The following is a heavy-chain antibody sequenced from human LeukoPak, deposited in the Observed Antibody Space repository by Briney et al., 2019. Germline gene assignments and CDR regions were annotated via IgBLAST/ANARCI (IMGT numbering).Heavy chain of an antibody. CDR2: IYYNGHT. D-gene: IGHD1-14*01. CDR3: AREEPPGKVDY. V-gene: IGHV4-59*12. Sequence: SETLSLTCTVSGGSIATYYWSWIRQPPGKGLEWIGYIYYNGHTDYNPSLKSRVTISVHTSKNQFSLKLSSVTAADTALYFCAREEPPGKVDYWGQGTLVTVSS. CDR1: GGSIATYY. J-gene: IGHJ4*02.